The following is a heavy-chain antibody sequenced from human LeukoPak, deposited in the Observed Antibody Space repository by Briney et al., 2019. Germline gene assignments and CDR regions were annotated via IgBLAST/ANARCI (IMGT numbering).Heavy chain of an antibody. CDR3: ASVGYCSGGSCYPGGY. CDR1: GGSISSYY. CDR2: IYTSGST. V-gene: IGHV4-4*07. Sequence: KPSETLSLTCTVSGGSISSYYWSWIRQPAGKGLEWIGRIYTSGSTNYNPSLKSRVTMSVDTSKNQFSLKLSSVTAADTAVYYCASVGYCSGGSCYPGGYWGQGTLVTVSS. J-gene: IGHJ4*02. D-gene: IGHD2-15*01.